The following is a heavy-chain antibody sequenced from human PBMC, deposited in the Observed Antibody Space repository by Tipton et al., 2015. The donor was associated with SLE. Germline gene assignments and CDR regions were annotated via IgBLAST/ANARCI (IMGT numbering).Heavy chain of an antibody. CDR1: GGSLSSSNYF. CDR3: AREVNIVDDSDAFDI. J-gene: IGHJ3*02. V-gene: IGHV4-31*03. D-gene: IGHD5/OR15-5a*01. Sequence: LRLSCTVSGGSLSSSNYFWSWVRQLPGKGLEWISYIHYSGSAFYNPSLKSRVITSVDISKNQFSLKLNSVTAADTAVYYCAREVNIVDDSDAFDIWGQGTMVTVSP. CDR2: IHYSGSA.